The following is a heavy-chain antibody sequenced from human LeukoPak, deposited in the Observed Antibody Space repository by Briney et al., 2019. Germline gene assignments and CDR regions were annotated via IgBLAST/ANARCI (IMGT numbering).Heavy chain of an antibody. V-gene: IGHV3-11*01. CDR2: ISSSGSTI. D-gene: IGHD3-10*01. Sequence: QPGGSLRLSCAASGFTFSDYYMSWIRQAPRKGLEWVSYISSSGSTIYYADSVKGRFTISRDNAKNSLYLQMNSLRAEDTAVYYCARDLNPYYGSGSYSYWGQGTLVTVSS. CDR1: GFTFSDYY. J-gene: IGHJ4*02. CDR3: ARDLNPYYGSGSYSY.